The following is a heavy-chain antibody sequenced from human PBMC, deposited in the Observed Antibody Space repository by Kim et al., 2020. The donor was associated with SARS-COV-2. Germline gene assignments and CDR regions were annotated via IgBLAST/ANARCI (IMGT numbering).Heavy chain of an antibody. D-gene: IGHD1-1*01. CDR3: ARDGTTRNGGYYFDF. V-gene: IGHV1-3*01. J-gene: IGHJ4*02. Sequence: KFQGRVTMTRDTSAGTAYMELSSLRSEDTAVYYCARDGTTRNGGYYFDFWGQGALITVSS.